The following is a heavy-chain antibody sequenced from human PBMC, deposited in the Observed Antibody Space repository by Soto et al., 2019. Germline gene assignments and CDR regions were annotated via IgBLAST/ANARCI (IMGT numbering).Heavy chain of an antibody. D-gene: IGHD5-18*01. J-gene: IGHJ4*02. CDR3: VRGNGNNYGNFDY. CDR2: IWNDGSNK. Sequence: QVQLVESGGGVVQPGRSLRLSCAASGFSFNIYGMHWVRQAPGKGLEWVAVIWNDGSNKYYADSVKGRFTISRDNAKNTLNLQMNSLRAEDTAVYYCVRGNGNNYGNFDYWGQGTLVAVSS. V-gene: IGHV3-33*01. CDR1: GFSFNIYG.